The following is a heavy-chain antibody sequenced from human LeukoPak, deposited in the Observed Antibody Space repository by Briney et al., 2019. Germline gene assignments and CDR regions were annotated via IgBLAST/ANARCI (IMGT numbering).Heavy chain of an antibody. CDR2: IRYDGSNK. Sequence: GGSLRLSCAASGFTFSGYGMHWVRQAPGKGLEWVAFIRYDGSNKYYADSVKGRFTISRDNSKNTLYLQMNSLRAEDTAVYYCAKVAYSGSYLPLGYWGQGTLVTVPS. CDR3: AKVAYSGSYLPLGY. D-gene: IGHD1-26*01. V-gene: IGHV3-30*02. CDR1: GFTFSGYG. J-gene: IGHJ4*02.